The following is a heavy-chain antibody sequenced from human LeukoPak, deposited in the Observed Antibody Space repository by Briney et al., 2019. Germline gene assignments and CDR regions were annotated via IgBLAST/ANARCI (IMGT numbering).Heavy chain of an antibody. J-gene: IGHJ4*02. V-gene: IGHV4-59*08. CDR3: ARHVYCTNGICSDY. D-gene: IGHD2-8*01. CDR1: GGSISDYS. Sequence: SETLSLTCTVSGGSISDYSWNWIRQPPGGGLEWIGNFYYSGSTNYNPSLKSRVTMSIDTSKKQFSLKLRSVTAAGTAVYYCARHVYCTNGICSDYWGQGTLVIVSS. CDR2: FYYSGST.